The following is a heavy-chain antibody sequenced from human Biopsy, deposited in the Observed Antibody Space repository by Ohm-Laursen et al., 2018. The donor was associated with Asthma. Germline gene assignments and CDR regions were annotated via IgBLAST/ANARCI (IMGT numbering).Heavy chain of an antibody. Sequence: SQTLSLTCTVSYGSITSGGYYWTWIRQPPGKGLEWVGYVYSSGSTYYNPSLDSRVMISLDTSKNQFSLSLSSVTAADTAVYFCARDLGIVGATPDGFNVWGQGTLVTVSS. V-gene: IGHV4-30-4*08. CDR2: VYSSGST. CDR3: ARDLGIVGATPDGFNV. CDR1: YGSITSGGYY. J-gene: IGHJ3*01. D-gene: IGHD1-26*01.